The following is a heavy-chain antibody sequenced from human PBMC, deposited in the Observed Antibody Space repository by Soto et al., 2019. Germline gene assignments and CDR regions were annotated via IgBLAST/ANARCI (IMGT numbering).Heavy chain of an antibody. V-gene: IGHV1-18*01. J-gene: IGHJ4*02. D-gene: IGHD3-10*01. CDR3: ARPREALLWFGEQSAFGY. CDR1: GYTFTSYG. CDR2: ISAYNGNT. Sequence: GASVKVSYKASGYTFTSYGISWVRQAPAQGLEWMGWISAYNGNTNYAQKLQGRVTMTTDTSTSTAYMELRSLRSDDTAVYYCARPREALLWFGEQSAFGYWGQGTLVTVSS.